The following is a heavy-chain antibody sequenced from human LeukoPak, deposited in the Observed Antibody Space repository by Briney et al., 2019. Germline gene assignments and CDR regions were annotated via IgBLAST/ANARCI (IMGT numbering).Heavy chain of an antibody. CDR2: ISSSGSTI. CDR3: ARLDTASRDY. J-gene: IGHJ4*02. Sequence: GGSLRLSCAASGFTFSSYEMNWVRQAPGKGLEWVSYISSSGSTIYYADSVKGRFAISRDNAKNSLYLQMNSLRAEDTAVYYCARLDTASRDYWGQGTLATVSS. V-gene: IGHV3-48*03. CDR1: GFTFSSYE. D-gene: IGHD5-18*01.